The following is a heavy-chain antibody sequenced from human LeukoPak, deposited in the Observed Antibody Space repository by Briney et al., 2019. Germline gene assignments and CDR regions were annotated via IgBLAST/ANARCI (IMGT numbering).Heavy chain of an antibody. V-gene: IGHV3-53*05. CDR1: GFTVSSNY. CDR3: ARVGCSSTSCRRLGWFDP. CDR2: IYSGGST. J-gene: IGHJ5*02. D-gene: IGHD2-2*01. Sequence: GGSLRLSCAASGFTVSSNYMSWVRQAPGKGLVWVSVIYSGGSTYYADSVKGRFTISRDNSKNTLYLQMNSLRAEDTAVYYCARVGCSSTSCRRLGWFDPWGQGTLVTVSS.